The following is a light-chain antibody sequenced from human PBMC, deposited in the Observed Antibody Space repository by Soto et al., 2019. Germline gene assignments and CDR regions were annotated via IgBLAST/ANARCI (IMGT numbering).Light chain of an antibody. V-gene: IGKV3-11*01. J-gene: IGKJ5*01. CDR1: QSVSNS. Sequence: EIVLKQTQITLSLSTVQRVTLSFRPSQSVSNSLAWYQQNPGQPPRLLIYDVSNRATGIQARFSGSGSGTDFTLTITSLEPEDFAVYFFHQRDNGHLVKFAQGTRLEIK. CDR2: DVS. CDR3: HQRDNGHLVK.